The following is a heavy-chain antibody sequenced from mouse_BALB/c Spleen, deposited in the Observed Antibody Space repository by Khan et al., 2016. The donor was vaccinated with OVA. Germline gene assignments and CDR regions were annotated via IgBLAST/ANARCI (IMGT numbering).Heavy chain of an antibody. CDR3: ARMDTTSLDY. V-gene: IGHV1-77*01. D-gene: IGHD2-3*01. Sequence: QVQLQQSGTDLARPGASVKVSCKASGYTFTDFYITWVKQRTGQGLEWIGEIYPGSGNTYYNEHFKGKASLTADKSSNIAYMQLSSLTSEDSAVYFCARMDTTSLDYWGQGTTLTVSS. CDR2: IYPGSGNT. CDR1: GYTFTDFY. J-gene: IGHJ2*01.